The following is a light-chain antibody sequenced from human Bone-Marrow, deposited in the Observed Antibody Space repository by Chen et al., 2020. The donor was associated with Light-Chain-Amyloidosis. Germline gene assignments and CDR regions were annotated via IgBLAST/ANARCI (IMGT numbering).Light chain of an antibody. J-gene: IGKJ1*01. CDR1: QVMTNP. CDR3: QQYYTTPWT. CDR2: AAS. Sequence: DIQMTQSPSSLSASVGDRVTITCRASQVMTNPVAWYQQIPGKAPKLLLYAASRLQSGIPSRFSGSESGTEYTLTSSSLQPEDFATYYCQQYYTTPWTFGQGTKVEIK. V-gene: IGKV1-NL1*01.